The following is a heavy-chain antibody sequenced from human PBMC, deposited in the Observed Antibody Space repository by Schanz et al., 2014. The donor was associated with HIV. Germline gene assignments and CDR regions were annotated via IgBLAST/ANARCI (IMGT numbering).Heavy chain of an antibody. D-gene: IGHD6-6*01. J-gene: IGHJ4*02. V-gene: IGHV3-30*18. CDR1: GFPFSSYG. Sequence: VQLVESGGGLVKPGGSLRLSCAASGFPFSSYGLYWGRPGPRKGLEGGAVILHDGSKKYYADSVRGRITISRDNSKNTLYLQMNSLRADDTAVYYCAKGWRGYSISSWVDYWGQGSLVTVSS. CDR3: AKGWRGYSISSWVDY. CDR2: ILHDGSKK.